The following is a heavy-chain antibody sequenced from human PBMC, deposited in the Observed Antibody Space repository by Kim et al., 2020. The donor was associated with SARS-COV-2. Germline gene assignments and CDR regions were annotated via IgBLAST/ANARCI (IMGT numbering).Heavy chain of an antibody. CDR2: IYTSGNT. D-gene: IGHD3-10*01. CDR1: GASVTTYY. CDR3: VRHGSWFDP. Sequence: ETLSLTCTVSGASVTTYYWTWIRQSAGKGLEWIGRIYTSGNTTYNPSLKSRVTMSLDTSKNHFSLKLSSVTAADTAVYYCVRHGSWFDPWGQGIAVTVSS. J-gene: IGHJ5*02. V-gene: IGHV4-4*07.